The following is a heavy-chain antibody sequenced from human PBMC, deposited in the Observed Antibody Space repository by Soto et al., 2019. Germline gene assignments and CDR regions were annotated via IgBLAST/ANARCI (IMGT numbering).Heavy chain of an antibody. CDR2: ISGSGGST. D-gene: IGHD3-16*01. Sequence: EVQLLESGGGLVQPGGSLRLSCAASGFTFSSYAMSWVRQAPGKGLEWVSAISGSGGSTYYADSVKGRFTIYRDNSKNTLYLQMNSLRAEDTAVYYCAKEMITFGGPFFGSTNDAFDIWGQGTMVTVSS. CDR1: GFTFSSYA. J-gene: IGHJ3*02. CDR3: AKEMITFGGPFFGSTNDAFDI. V-gene: IGHV3-23*01.